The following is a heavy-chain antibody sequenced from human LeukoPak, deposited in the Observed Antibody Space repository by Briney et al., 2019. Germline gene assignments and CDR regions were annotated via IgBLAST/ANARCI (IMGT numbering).Heavy chain of an antibody. CDR2: IKSKTDGGTT. D-gene: IGHD6-19*01. J-gene: IGHJ4*02. CDR3: TTDIAVAGTWDFFDY. Sequence: WIRQPPGKGLEWVGRIKSKTDGGTTDYAAPVKGRFTISRDDSKNTLYLQMNSLKTEDTAVYYCTTDIAVAGTWDFFDYWGQGTLVTVSS. V-gene: IGHV3-15*07.